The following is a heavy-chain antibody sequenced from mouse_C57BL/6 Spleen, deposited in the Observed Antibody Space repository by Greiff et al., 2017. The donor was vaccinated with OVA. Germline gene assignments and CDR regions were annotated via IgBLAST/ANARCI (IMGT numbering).Heavy chain of an antibody. CDR1: GYSFTDYN. CDR3: ARPYDYEDYYYAMDY. Sequence: EVKLQQSGPELVKPGASVKISCKASGYSFTDYNMNWVKQSNGKSLEWIGVINPNYGTTSYNQKFKGKATLTVDQSSSTAYMQLNSLTSEDSAVYYCARPYDYEDYYYAMDYWGQGTSVTVSS. D-gene: IGHD2-4*01. V-gene: IGHV1-39*01. J-gene: IGHJ4*01. CDR2: INPNYGTT.